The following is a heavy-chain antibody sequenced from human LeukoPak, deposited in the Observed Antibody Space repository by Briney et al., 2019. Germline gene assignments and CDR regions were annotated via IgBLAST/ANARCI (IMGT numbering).Heavy chain of an antibody. CDR1: GGTFSSYA. V-gene: IGHV1-46*01. J-gene: IGHJ4*02. CDR3: ARGGYSNYVSFDY. D-gene: IGHD4-11*01. CDR2: INPSGGST. Sequence: ASVKVSCKASGGTFSSYAISWVRQAPGQGLEWMGIINPSGGSTSYAQKFQGRVTMTRDTSTSTVYMELSSLRSEDTAVYYCARGGYSNYVSFDYWGQGTLVTVSS.